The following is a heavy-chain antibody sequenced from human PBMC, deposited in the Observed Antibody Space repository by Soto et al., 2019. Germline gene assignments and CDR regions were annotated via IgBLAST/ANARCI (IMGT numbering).Heavy chain of an antibody. V-gene: IGHV1-18*01. CDR3: ARVTNRYYYYTMDV. CDR2: INPYNGYT. J-gene: IGHJ6*02. D-gene: IGHD1-1*01. CDR1: GYTFTTYS. Sequence: QVPLVQSGGEVKKPGASVKVSCKASGYTFTTYSISWVRQAPGQGLEWMGWINPYNGYTTYAQNLQGRVTMTTDTSTNTGYMELRSLRSDDTAIFYCARVTNRYYYYTMDVWGQGTTVTVSS.